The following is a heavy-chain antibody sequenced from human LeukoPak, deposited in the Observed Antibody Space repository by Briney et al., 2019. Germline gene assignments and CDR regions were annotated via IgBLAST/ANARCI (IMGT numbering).Heavy chain of an antibody. CDR3: AGRPHGDHPFFDY. Sequence: GGSLRLSCAASGFIVSNKYMSWVRQAPGKGLEWVSVIYSGGSTYYAEPVKGRFTITRDISKNTLYLQMNSLRVEDTAVYFCAGRPHGDHPFFDYWGPGTLVIVSS. J-gene: IGHJ4*02. D-gene: IGHD3-3*02. CDR1: GFIVSNKY. CDR2: IYSGGST. V-gene: IGHV3-53*01.